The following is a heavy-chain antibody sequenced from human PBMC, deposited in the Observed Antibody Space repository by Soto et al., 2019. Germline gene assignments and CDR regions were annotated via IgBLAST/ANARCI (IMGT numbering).Heavy chain of an antibody. CDR3: ARARYCSSTSCYRSPYGMDV. J-gene: IGHJ6*02. Sequence: GGSLRLSCAASGFTFSSYAMHWVRQAPGKGLEWVAVISYDGSNKYYADSVKGRLTISRDNSKNTLYLQMNSLRAEDTAVYYCARARYCSSTSCYRSPYGMDVWGQGPTVTF. V-gene: IGHV3-30-3*01. CDR1: GFTFSSYA. D-gene: IGHD2-2*02. CDR2: ISYDGSNK.